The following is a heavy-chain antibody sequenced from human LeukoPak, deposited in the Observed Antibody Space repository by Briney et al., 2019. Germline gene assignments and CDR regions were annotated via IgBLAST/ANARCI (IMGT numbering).Heavy chain of an antibody. J-gene: IGHJ4*02. D-gene: IGHD5-18*01. Sequence: PGGSLRLSYAASGFTFSDYYMSWIRQAPGKGLEWVSYISSSSSYTNYADSVKGRFTISRDNAKNSLYLQMNSLRAEDTAVYYCARAAGPHTAMVLWGQGTLVTVSS. CDR3: ARAAGPHTAMVL. V-gene: IGHV3-11*06. CDR2: ISSSSSYT. CDR1: GFTFSDYY.